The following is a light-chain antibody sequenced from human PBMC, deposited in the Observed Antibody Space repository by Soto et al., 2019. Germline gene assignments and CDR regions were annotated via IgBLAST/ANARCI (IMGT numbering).Light chain of an antibody. CDR1: QTVYNGY. Sequence: PGERATLSCRASQTVYNGYLAWYQQKPGQAPRLLIYGASTRATGIPDRFSGSGSGTDFTLTISRRESEDFAVYYCQQYVSSPRTFGQGTKVDIK. CDR2: GAS. CDR3: QQYVSSPRT. V-gene: IGKV3-20*01. J-gene: IGKJ1*01.